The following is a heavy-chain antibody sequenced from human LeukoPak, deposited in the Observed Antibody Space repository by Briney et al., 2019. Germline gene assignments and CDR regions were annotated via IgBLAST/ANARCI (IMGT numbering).Heavy chain of an antibody. CDR1: GGSISTCY. J-gene: IGHJ3*02. V-gene: IGHV4-59*01. CDR3: ARVQKDIVVVVAADPYDSFDI. CDR2: IYYSGST. D-gene: IGHD2-15*01. Sequence: SETLSLTCTVAGGSISTCYWSWIRQPPGKGLEWIGSIYYSGSTNYNPSLKSRVIISVDTSKNQLSLKLTSVTAADTAVYYCARVQKDIVVVVAADPYDSFDIWGQGTMVTVSS.